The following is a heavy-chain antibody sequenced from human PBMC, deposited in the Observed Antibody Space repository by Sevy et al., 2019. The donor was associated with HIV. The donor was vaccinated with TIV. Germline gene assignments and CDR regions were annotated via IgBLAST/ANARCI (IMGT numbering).Heavy chain of an antibody. J-gene: IGHJ3*02. CDR2: VSYDGSTK. CDR1: GFIFSNYG. CDR3: AKGSKATGSDFDI. D-gene: IGHD1-1*01. Sequence: GGSLRLSCAASGFIFSNYGMHWVRQAPGKGLEWVAVVSYDGSTKYYTGSVRGRFSISRDNSKNTVYLQMNSLRVEDTAVYYCAKGSKATGSDFDIWGQGTMVTVSS. V-gene: IGHV3-30*18.